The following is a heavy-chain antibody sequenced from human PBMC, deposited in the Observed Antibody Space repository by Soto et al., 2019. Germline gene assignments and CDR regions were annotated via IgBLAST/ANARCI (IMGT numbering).Heavy chain of an antibody. CDR1: GYTFTSYA. D-gene: IGHD3-22*01. V-gene: IGHV1-3*01. J-gene: IGHJ4*02. CDR2: INAGNGNT. CDR3: ARDPNEYYDSSGSLD. Sequence: ASVKVSCKASGYTFTSYAMHWVRQAPGQRLEWMGWINAGNGNTKYSQKFQGRVTITRDTSASTAYMELSSLRSEDTAVYYCARDPNEYYDSSGSLDWGQGTLVTVSS.